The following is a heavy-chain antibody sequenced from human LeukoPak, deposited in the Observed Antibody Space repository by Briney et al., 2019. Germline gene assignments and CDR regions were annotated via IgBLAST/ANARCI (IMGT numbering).Heavy chain of an antibody. CDR1: GGSISSYY. Sequence: SETLSLTCTVSGGSISSYYWSWIRQPPGKGLEWIGYIYYSGSTNYNPSLKSRVTISVDTSKNQFSLKLSSVTAADTAVYYCARVLDYGDIYDFYYYGMDVWGQGTTVTVSS. CDR3: ARVLDYGDIYDFYYYGMDV. D-gene: IGHD4-17*01. CDR2: IYYSGST. V-gene: IGHV4-59*01. J-gene: IGHJ6*02.